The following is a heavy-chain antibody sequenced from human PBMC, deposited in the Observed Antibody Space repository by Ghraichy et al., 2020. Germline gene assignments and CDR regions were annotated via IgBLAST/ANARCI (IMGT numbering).Heavy chain of an antibody. CDR2: IYYSGST. V-gene: IGHV4-59*01. CDR1: GGSISSYY. J-gene: IGHJ4*02. D-gene: IGHD4-17*01. Sequence: SETLSLTCTVSGGSISSYYWSWIRQPPGKGLEWIGYIYYSGSTNYNPSLKSRVTISVDTSKNQFSLKLSSVTAADTAVYYCARGAYYGDYLFDYWGQGTLVTVSS. CDR3: ARGAYYGDYLFDY.